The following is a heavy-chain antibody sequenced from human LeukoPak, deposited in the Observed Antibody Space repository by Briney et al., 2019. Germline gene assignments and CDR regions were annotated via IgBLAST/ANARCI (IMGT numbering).Heavy chain of an antibody. Sequence: ASVKVSCKTSGYTFTNYAMHWVRQAPGQTIQWLAWINPANGYTRYSQHFQDRVTVSSDTSPDTAYMELSSLRSEDKAIYYCAIRDGHTDHWGQGTLVTVSS. J-gene: IGHJ4*02. CDR2: INPANGYT. CDR1: GYTFTNYA. D-gene: IGHD5-24*01. CDR3: AIRDGHTDH. V-gene: IGHV1-3*03.